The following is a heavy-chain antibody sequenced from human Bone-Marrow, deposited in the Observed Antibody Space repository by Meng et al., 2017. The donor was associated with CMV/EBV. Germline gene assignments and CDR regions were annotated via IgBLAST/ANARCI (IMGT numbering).Heavy chain of an antibody. D-gene: IGHD6-19*01. CDR2: INSDGSST. CDR1: GFTFSSYW. J-gene: IGHJ2*01. Sequence: AASGFTFSSYWMHWVRQAPGKGLVWVSRINSDGSSTSYADSVKGRFTISRDNSKDTLFLQMDSLRPEDTALYYCAKSSGWYGWYFDLWGRGTLVTVSS. CDR3: AKSSGWYGWYFDL. V-gene: IGHV3-74*01.